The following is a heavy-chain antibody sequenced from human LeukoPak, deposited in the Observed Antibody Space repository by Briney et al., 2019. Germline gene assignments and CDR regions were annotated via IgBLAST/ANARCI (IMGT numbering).Heavy chain of an antibody. Sequence: PGRSLSLSCAVSRFTFSNYDMHWVRHPTGKGLEWVSAIGTAGDTYYQGSVRGRFTMSRENAKNSLYLQMNSLTAGDTAVYYGARGADTHFDYWGQGILVTVSS. D-gene: IGHD2-15*01. CDR2: IGTAGDT. CDR3: ARGADTHFDY. V-gene: IGHV3-13*04. J-gene: IGHJ4*02. CDR1: RFTFSNYD.